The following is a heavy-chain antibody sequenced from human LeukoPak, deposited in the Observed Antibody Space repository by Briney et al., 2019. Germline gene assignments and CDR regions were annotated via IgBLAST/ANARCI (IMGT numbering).Heavy chain of an antibody. Sequence: GGSLRLSCAASGFTFSSYWMSWVRQAPGKGLEWVANIKQEGSEKYYVDSVKGRFTISRDNAKNSLYLQMNSLRAEDTAVYYCARVAYYYDSSGYYHEFDYWGQGTLVTVSS. V-gene: IGHV3-7*01. CDR2: IKQEGSEK. CDR1: GFTFSSYW. J-gene: IGHJ4*02. CDR3: ARVAYYYDSSGYYHEFDY. D-gene: IGHD3-22*01.